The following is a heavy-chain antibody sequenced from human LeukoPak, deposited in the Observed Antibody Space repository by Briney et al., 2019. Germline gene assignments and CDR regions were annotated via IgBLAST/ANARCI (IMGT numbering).Heavy chain of an antibody. CDR1: GFTVSSNY. V-gene: IGHV3-53*01. D-gene: IGHD2-15*01. CDR3: ARENALHCSGGSCYLIGYYGMDV. Sequence: GGSLRLSCAASGFTVSSNYMSWVRQAPGKGLEWVSVIYSGGSTYYADPVKGRFTISRDNSKNTLYLQMNSLRAEDTAVYYCARENALHCSGGSCYLIGYYGMDVWGQGTTVTVSS. CDR2: IYSGGST. J-gene: IGHJ6*02.